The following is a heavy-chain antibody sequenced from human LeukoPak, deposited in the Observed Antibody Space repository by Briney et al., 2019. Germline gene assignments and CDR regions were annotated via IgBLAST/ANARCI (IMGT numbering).Heavy chain of an antibody. CDR1: GGTFSSYA. J-gene: IGHJ6*02. CDR2: IISIFCTT. D-gene: IGHD5-18*01. Sequence: SVKVSCKASGGTFSSYAISWVRQAPGQGLEWMGGIISIFCTTNYAQKFQGRVTITADESTSTAYMELSSLRSEDTAVYYCARKNVDTAMAQTYYYGMDVWGQGTTVTVSS. CDR3: ARKNVDTAMAQTYYYGMDV. V-gene: IGHV1-69*13.